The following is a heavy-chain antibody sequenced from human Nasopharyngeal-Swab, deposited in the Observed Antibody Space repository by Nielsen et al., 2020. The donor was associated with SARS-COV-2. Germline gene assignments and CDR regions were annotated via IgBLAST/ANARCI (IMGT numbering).Heavy chain of an antibody. CDR2: IWFDGTNT. J-gene: IGHJ6*04. D-gene: IGHD4-17*01. CDR1: GFTFSTYG. V-gene: IGHV3-33*01. CDR3: ARDQNYGDYAMDL. Sequence: SCVASGFTFSTYGMHWVRQAPGKGLEWVAVIWFDGTNTYYSDSVKGRFTISRDDSKNTLYLQMNSLRAEDTAVYYCARDQNYGDYAMDLWGRGTTVTVSS.